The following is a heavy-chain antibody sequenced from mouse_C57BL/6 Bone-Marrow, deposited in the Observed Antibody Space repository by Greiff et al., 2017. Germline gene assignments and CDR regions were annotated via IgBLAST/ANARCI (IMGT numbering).Heavy chain of an antibody. CDR3: ARLTTPVLDV. V-gene: IGHV5-4*03. D-gene: IGHD1-1*01. Sequence: EVMLVESGGGLVKPGGSLKLSCAASGFTFSSYAMSWVRQTPEKRLEWVATISDGGSYTYYPDNVKGRVTISRDNAKNNLYLQMSHLKSEDTAMYYCARLTTPVLDVWGTGTTVTVSS. CDR2: ISDGGSYT. CDR1: GFTFSSYA. J-gene: IGHJ1*03.